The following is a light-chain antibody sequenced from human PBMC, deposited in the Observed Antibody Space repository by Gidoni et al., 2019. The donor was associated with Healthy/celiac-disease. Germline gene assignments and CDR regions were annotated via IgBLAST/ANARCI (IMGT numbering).Light chain of an antibody. V-gene: IGKV4-1*01. Sequence: DIVMTQSPDSLAVSLGERATINCKSSQSVLYSSNNKNDLAWYQQKPGQPPKLLIYWASTRESRVPDRFSGSGSGTDFTLTIRSLQAEDVAVYYCQQYYSTPRAFGQGTKVEIK. CDR3: QQYYSTPRA. CDR1: QSVLYSSNNKND. J-gene: IGKJ1*01. CDR2: WAS.